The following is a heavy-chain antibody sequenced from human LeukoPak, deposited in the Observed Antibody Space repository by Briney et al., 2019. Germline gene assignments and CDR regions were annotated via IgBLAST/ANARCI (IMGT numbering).Heavy chain of an antibody. V-gene: IGHV1-18*01. J-gene: IGHJ4*02. CDR3: ARDIAVAGEPDY. Sequence: GASVKVSCKASGYTFTSYGISWVRQAPGQGLEWMGWISAYNGNTNYAPKFQGRVTMTTDTSTSTAYMDLRSLRSDDTAVYYCARDIAVAGEPDYWGQGTLVTVSS. D-gene: IGHD6-19*01. CDR1: GYTFTSYG. CDR2: ISAYNGNT.